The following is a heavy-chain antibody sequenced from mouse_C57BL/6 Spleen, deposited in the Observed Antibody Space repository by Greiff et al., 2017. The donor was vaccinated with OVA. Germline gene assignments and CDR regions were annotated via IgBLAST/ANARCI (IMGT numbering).Heavy chain of an antibody. CDR2: IRLKSDNYAT. V-gene: IGHV6-3*01. Sequence: EVKVVESGGGLVQPGGSMKLSCVASGFTFSNYWMNWVRQSPEKGLEWVAQIRLKSDNYATHYAESVKGRFTISRDDSKSSVYLQMNNLRAEDTGIYYCTGDDYDWFAYWGQGTLVTVSA. J-gene: IGHJ3*01. CDR1: GFTFSNYW. D-gene: IGHD2-4*01. CDR3: TGDDYDWFAY.